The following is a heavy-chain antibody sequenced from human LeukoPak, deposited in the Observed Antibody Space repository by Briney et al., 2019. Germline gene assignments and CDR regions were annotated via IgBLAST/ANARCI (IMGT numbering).Heavy chain of an antibody. J-gene: IGHJ4*02. Sequence: SETLSLTCTVSGGSITTYYWSWIRQSPGKGLEWIGNIYYGGSTNYNPSLKSRGTILVDTSKNQFSLKLSSVTAADTAIYYCARDGRAGSLFAYWGQGTLVTVSS. V-gene: IGHV4-59*01. CDR3: ARDGRAGSLFAY. CDR2: IYYGGST. CDR1: GGSITTYY. D-gene: IGHD6-19*01.